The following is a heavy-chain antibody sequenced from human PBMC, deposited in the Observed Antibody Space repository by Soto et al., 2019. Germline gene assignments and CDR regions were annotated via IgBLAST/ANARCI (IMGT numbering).Heavy chain of an antibody. CDR3: AIIEGLTYYYDSSGPPLFDY. J-gene: IGHJ4*02. CDR2: IIPIFGTA. CDR1: GGTFSSYA. D-gene: IGHD3-22*01. Sequence: GASVKVSCKASGGTFSSYAISWVRQAPGQGLEWMGGIIPIFGTANYAQKFQGRVTITADESTSTAYMELSSLRSEDMAVYYCAIIEGLTYYYDSSGPPLFDYWGQGTLVTVSS. V-gene: IGHV1-69*13.